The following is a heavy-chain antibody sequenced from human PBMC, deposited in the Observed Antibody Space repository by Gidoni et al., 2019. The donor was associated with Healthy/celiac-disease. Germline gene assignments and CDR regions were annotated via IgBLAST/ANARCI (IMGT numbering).Heavy chain of an antibody. V-gene: IGHV4-31*03. CDR3: ARYYGDSTGLFDY. CDR1: GGSISSGGYY. J-gene: IGHJ4*02. D-gene: IGHD4-17*01. Sequence: QVQLQESGPGLVKPSQTLSLTCTVSGGSISSGGYYWSWIRQHPGTGLEWIGYIYYRWSTYYNPSLKSRVTISVDTSKNQFSLKLSSVTAADTAVYYCARYYGDSTGLFDYWGQGTLVTVSA. CDR2: IYYRWST.